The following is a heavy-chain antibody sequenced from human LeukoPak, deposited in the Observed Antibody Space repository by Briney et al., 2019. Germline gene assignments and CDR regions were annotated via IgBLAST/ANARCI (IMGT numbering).Heavy chain of an antibody. CDR1: GFTFSSYW. CDR2: IKQDGSEK. V-gene: IGHV3-7*03. J-gene: IGHJ6*02. CDR3: ARVYSSGYKTYYYYYGMNV. D-gene: IGHD3-22*01. Sequence: PGGSLRLSCAASGFTFSSYWMNWVRQAPGKGLEWVANIKQDGSEKYYVDSVKGRFTISRDNAKNSLYLQMNSLRAEDTAVYYCARVYSSGYKTYYYYYGMNVWGQGTTVTVSS.